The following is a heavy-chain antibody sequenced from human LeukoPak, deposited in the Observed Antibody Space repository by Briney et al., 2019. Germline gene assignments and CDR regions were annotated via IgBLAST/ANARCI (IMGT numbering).Heavy chain of an antibody. D-gene: IGHD3-10*01. V-gene: IGHV4-61*02. CDR2: FYTSGST. CDR1: GGSISSGSYY. CDR3: ATHYGSGLDWFDP. Sequence: SQTLSLTCTVSGGSISSGSYYWSWIRQPAGKRLEWIGRFYTSGSTNYNPSLKSRVTISVDTSKNQLSLKLSSVSAADTAMYYCATHYGSGLDWFDPWGQGTLVTVSS. J-gene: IGHJ5*02.